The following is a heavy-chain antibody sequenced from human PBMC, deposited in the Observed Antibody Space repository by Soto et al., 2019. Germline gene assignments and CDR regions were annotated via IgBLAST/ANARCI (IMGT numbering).Heavy chain of an antibody. CDR3: ARRHPPQM. J-gene: IGHJ4*02. CDR2: ITFSGNTV. Sequence: GGSLRLSCAASGFTFSDSYMSWIRQAPGKGLEWISYITFSGNTVYYADSLKGRFTISRDNAKNSLYLQMNRLRAEDTAEYYCARRHPPQMWGQGTLVTVSS. CDR1: GFTFSDSY. V-gene: IGHV3-11*01.